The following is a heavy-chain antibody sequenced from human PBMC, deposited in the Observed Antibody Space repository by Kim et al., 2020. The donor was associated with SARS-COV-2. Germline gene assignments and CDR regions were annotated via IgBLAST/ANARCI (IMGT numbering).Heavy chain of an antibody. V-gene: IGHV4-39*01. D-gene: IGHD2-15*01. CDR1: GGSISRSSYY. Sequence: SETLSLTCTVSGGSISRSSYYWCSIRQPPGNGLEWIGSIYNSGTTYHNPTLNSRFTISVDTSKNQFSLKLCSETAADTAVYYCAALPAGIVVVVIWGHGTMVTVSS. CDR2: IYNSGTT. J-gene: IGHJ3*02. CDR3: AALPAGIVVVVI.